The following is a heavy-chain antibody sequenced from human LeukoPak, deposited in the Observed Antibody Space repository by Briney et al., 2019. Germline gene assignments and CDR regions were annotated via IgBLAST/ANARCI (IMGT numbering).Heavy chain of an antibody. CDR1: GYTFTGYY. CDR2: INPNSGGT. CDR3: ARVKYSGYDPHRYFDY. Sequence: ASVKVSCKASGYTFTGYYMHWVRQAPGQGLEWMGRINPNSGGTNYAQKFQGRVTMTRDTSISTAYMELSRLRSDDTAVYYCARVKYSGYDPHRYFDYWGQGTLVTASS. J-gene: IGHJ4*02. V-gene: IGHV1-2*06. D-gene: IGHD5-12*01.